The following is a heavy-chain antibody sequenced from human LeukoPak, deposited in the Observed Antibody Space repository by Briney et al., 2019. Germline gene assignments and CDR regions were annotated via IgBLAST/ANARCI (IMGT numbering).Heavy chain of an antibody. D-gene: IGHD3-10*01. CDR1: GFPFSIYW. J-gene: IGHJ5*02. CDR3: VRGSSGTVVRGVSWAWFDP. Sequence: GGSLRLSCAASGFPFSIYWMTWVRQAPGKGLEWVANIKPDGSEKYYVDSAKGRITISRDNAKNSLYLQMNSLRAEDTAVYYCVRGSSGTVVRGVSWAWFDPWGQGTLVSASS. CDR2: IKPDGSEK. V-gene: IGHV3-7*05.